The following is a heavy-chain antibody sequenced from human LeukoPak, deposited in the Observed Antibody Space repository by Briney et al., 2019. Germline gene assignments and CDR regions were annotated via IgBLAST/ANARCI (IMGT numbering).Heavy chain of an antibody. Sequence: SETLSLPCTVSGGSISSYYWSWIRQPPGKGLEWIGYIYYSRSTNYNPSLKSRVTISVDTSKNQFSLKLSSVTAADTAVYYCAREGLDRSSGYYFIDYWGQGTLVTVSS. CDR1: GGSISSYY. CDR2: IYYSRST. D-gene: IGHD3-22*01. V-gene: IGHV4-59*01. CDR3: AREGLDRSSGYYFIDY. J-gene: IGHJ4*02.